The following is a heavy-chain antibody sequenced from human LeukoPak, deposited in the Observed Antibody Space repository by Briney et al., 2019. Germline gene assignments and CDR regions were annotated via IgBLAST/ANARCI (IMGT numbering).Heavy chain of an antibody. CDR2: ISYDGSNK. D-gene: IGHD2-2*01. V-gene: IGHV3-30*04. CDR1: GFTFSSYA. Sequence: PGGSLRLSCAASGFTFSSYAMHWVRQAPGKGLEWVAVISYDGSNKYYADSVKGRFSISRDNSKNTLYLQMNSLRAEDTAVYYCARVGRYCSSTSCFGGDYWGQGTLVTVSS. CDR3: ARVGRYCSSTSCFGGDY. J-gene: IGHJ4*02.